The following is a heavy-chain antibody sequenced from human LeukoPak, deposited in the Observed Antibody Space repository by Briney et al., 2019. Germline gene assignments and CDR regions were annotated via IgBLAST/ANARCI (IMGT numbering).Heavy chain of an antibody. Sequence: ASVKVSCKASGYTFTTYYISWVRQAPGQGLEWMGWINAYNGNTNYAQKFQGRVTMTTDTSTSTAYMELRSLRSDDTAVYYCAREEGAPIAAANVWGLGTEVTVSS. J-gene: IGHJ3*01. CDR1: GYTFTTYY. D-gene: IGHD6-13*01. CDR3: AREEGAPIAAANV. CDR2: INAYNGNT. V-gene: IGHV1-18*01.